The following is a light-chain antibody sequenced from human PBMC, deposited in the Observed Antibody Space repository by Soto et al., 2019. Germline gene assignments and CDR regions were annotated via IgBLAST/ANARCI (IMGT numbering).Light chain of an antibody. CDR3: KSFTTSSTYV. V-gene: IGLV2-14*01. CDR2: DVS. Sequence: QSALTQPASVSGSPGQSLAISCTGTSSHVGGYNYVSWYQQHPGRAPKLMIYDVSNRPSGVSNRFSGSKSGNTASLTISGLQAEDEADYYCKSFTTSSTYVFGTGTKLTVL. J-gene: IGLJ1*01. CDR1: SSHVGGYNY.